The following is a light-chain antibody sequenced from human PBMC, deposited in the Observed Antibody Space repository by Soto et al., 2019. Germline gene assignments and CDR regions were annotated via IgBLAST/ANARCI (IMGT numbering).Light chain of an antibody. CDR3: QQYDISPPIT. V-gene: IGKV3-20*01. CDR1: QRVSSN. CDR2: GAS. J-gene: IGKJ5*01. Sequence: EIVLTQSPGTLSLSPGERSTPSCRASQRVSSNLAWYQQKPGQAPRLLIYGASTRATGIPARFSGSGSGTEFTLTISRLEPEDYAVYYCQQYDISPPITFGQGTRLEI.